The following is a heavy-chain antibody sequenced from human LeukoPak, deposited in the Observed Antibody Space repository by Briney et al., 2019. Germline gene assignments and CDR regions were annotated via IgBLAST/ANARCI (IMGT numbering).Heavy chain of an antibody. CDR2: INPNSGGT. V-gene: IGHV1-2*02. CDR1: GYTFTGYY. CDR3: ARAQLAPTYDFWSGYPHFDY. J-gene: IGHJ4*02. Sequence: ASVKVSCKASGYTFTGYYMHWVRQAPGQGLEWMGWINPNSGGTNYAQKFQGRVTMTRDTSISTAYMELSRLRSDDTAVYYCARAQLAPTYDFWSGYPHFDYWGQGTLVTVSS. D-gene: IGHD3-3*01.